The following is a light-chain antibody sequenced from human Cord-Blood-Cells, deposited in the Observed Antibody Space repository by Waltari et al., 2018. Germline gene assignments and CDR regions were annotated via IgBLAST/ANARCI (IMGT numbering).Light chain of an antibody. CDR2: GNS. J-gene: IGLJ2*01. CDR3: QSYDSSLSVYVV. CDR1: SSNIGAGYD. V-gene: IGLV1-40*01. Sequence: QSVLTQPPSVSGAPGQRVTISCTGSSSNIGAGYDVHWYQQLPGTATKLLIYGNSNRPSGVPDRFSGSKSGTSASLAITGLQAEDEAEYYCQSYDSSLSVYVVFGGGTKLTVL.